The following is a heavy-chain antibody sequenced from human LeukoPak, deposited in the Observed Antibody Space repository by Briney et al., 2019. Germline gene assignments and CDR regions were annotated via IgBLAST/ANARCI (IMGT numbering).Heavy chain of an antibody. D-gene: IGHD3-10*01. CDR2: INHSGST. V-gene: IGHV4-34*01. CDR3: ARTYGSGSYYNAWFDP. Sequence: PSETLSLXCAVYGGSFSGYYWSWIRQPPGKGLEWIGEINHSGSTNYNPSLKSRVTISVDTSKNQFSLKLSSVTAADTAVYYWARTYGSGSYYNAWFDPWGQGTLVTVSS. CDR1: GGSFSGYY. J-gene: IGHJ5*02.